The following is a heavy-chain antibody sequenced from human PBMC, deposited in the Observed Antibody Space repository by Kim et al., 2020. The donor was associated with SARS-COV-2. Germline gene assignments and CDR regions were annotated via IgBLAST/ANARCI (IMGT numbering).Heavy chain of an antibody. CDR2: IYYSGST. Sequence: SETLSLTCTVSGGSISSYYWSWIRQPPGKGLEWIGYIYYSGSTNYNPSLKSRVTISVDTSKNQFSLKLSSVTAADTAVYYCARAANSQYYDFWSGYYPYYYYGMDVWGQVPMVTVSS. D-gene: IGHD3-3*01. J-gene: IGHJ6*02. CDR3: ARAANSQYYDFWSGYYPYYYYGMDV. V-gene: IGHV4-59*01. CDR1: GGSISSYY.